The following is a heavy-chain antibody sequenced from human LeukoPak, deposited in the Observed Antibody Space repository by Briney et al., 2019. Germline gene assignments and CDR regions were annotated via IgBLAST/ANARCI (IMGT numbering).Heavy chain of an antibody. J-gene: IGHJ4*02. CDR2: INSDGSRT. Sequence: GGSLRLSCAASGFTFSSYWMHWVRQAPGKGLVWVSRINSDGSRTTYADSVKGRFTISRDNVKNTLHLQMNSLRAEDTAVYYCARDVQAGPGYWGQGTLVTVSS. V-gene: IGHV3-74*01. CDR1: GFTFSSYW. CDR3: ARDVQAGPGY. D-gene: IGHD6-19*01.